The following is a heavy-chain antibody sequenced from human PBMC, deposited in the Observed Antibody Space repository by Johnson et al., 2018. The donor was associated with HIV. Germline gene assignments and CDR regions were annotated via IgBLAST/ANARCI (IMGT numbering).Heavy chain of an antibody. J-gene: IGHJ3*01. CDR3: AKEGSTVI. CDR1: GFTVSSNY. D-gene: IGHD4-11*01. CDR2: IRSAGSNK. V-gene: IGHV3-30*02. Sequence: QVQLVESGGGLVQPGGSLRLSCAASGFTVSSNYMRWVRQAPGTGLEWVAFIRSAGSNKYFVDSVKGRFTISRDNSKNTLYLQMNSLGAEDTAVYYCAKEGSTVIWGQGTMVTVSS.